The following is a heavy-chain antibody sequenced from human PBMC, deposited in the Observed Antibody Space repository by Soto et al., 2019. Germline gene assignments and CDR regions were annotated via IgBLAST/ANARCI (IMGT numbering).Heavy chain of an antibody. CDR1: GYTFTSYG. CDR3: ARDIPASDYGDYAPVGWFDP. J-gene: IGHJ5*02. D-gene: IGHD4-17*01. CDR2: INPHNGNT. V-gene: IGHV1-18*01. Sequence: ASVKVSCKASGYTFTSYGINWVRQAPGQGLEWMGWINPHNGNTNYAQRLQGRVTMTTDTSTGTAYMEVRSLRSDDTAVYYCARDIPASDYGDYAPVGWFDPWGQGTPVTVSS.